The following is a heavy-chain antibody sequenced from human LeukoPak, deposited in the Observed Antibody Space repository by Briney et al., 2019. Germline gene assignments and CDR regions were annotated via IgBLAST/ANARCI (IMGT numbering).Heavy chain of an antibody. J-gene: IGHJ6*03. CDR1: GFTFSSYA. D-gene: IGHD4-17*01. CDR2: ISGSGGST. CDR3: AKVQNNDYGDDSPWYYYYYMDV. V-gene: IGHV3-23*01. Sequence: GGSLRLSCAASGFTFSSYAMSWVRQAPGKGLEWVSAISGSGGSTYYADSVKGRFTISRDNSKNTLYLQMNSLRAEDTAVYYCAKVQNNDYGDDSPWYYYYYMDVWGKGTTVTVSS.